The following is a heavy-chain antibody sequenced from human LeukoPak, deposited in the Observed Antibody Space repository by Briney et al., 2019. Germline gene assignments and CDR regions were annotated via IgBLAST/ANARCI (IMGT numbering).Heavy chain of an antibody. D-gene: IGHD7-27*01. J-gene: IGHJ3*02. V-gene: IGHV4-38-2*02. CDR2: IYHSGST. CDR1: GYSISSGYY. Sequence: SETLSLTCTVSGYSISSGYYWGWIRPPPGKGLEWIGSIYHSGSTYYNPSLKSRVTISVDKSKNQFSLKLSSVTAADTAVYYCARAPGAFDIWGQGTMVTVSS. CDR3: ARAPGAFDI.